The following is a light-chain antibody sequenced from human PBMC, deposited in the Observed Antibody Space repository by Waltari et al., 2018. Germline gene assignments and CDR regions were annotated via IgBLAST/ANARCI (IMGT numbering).Light chain of an antibody. CDR3: CSYAGENTMI. Sequence: QSALTQPASVSGSPGQSVTIYCTGTYYDIGNYDLVSWYQQYPGKAPRLIIYEATSRPSWVSNRFSASKSGNTASLTISGLQTEDEAHYYCCSYAGENTMIFGGGTRLTVL. CDR1: YYDIGNYDL. J-gene: IGLJ2*01. CDR2: EAT. V-gene: IGLV2-23*01.